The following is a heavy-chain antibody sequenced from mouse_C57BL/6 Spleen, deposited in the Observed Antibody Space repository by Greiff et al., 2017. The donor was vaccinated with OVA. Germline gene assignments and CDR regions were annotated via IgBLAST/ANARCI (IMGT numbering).Heavy chain of an antibody. J-gene: IGHJ4*01. CDR1: GFTFSNYW. D-gene: IGHD1-1*01. V-gene: IGHV6-3*01. CDR2: IRLKSDNYAT. CDR3: TLLRSYYAMDY. Sequence: EVKVVESGGGLVQPGGSMKLSCVASGFTFSNYWMNWVRQSPEKGLEWVAQIRLKSDNYATHYAESVKGRFTISRDDSKSSVYLQMNNLRAEDTGSYYCTLLRSYYAMDYWGQGTSVTVSS.